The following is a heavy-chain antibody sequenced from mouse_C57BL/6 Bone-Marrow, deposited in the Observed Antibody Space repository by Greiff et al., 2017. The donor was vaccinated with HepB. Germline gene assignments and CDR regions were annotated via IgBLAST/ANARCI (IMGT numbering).Heavy chain of an antibody. V-gene: IGHV1-69*01. Sequence: QVQLQQPGAELVMPGASVTLSCKASGYTFTSYWMHWVKQRPGQGLEWIGEIDPSDSYPNYNQKFKGKSTLTVDKSSSTAYRQLSSLTSEDSAVYYCARAAQATWFAYWGQGTLVTVSA. J-gene: IGHJ3*01. CDR3: ARAAQATWFAY. CDR1: GYTFTSYW. D-gene: IGHD3-2*02. CDR2: IDPSDSYP.